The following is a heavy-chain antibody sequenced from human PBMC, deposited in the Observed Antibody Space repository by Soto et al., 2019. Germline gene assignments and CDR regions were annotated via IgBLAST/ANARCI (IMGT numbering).Heavy chain of an antibody. CDR2: IWYDGSNK. CDR1: GFTFSSYG. Sequence: QVQLVESGGGVVQPGRSLRLSCAASGFTFSSYGMHWVRQAPGKGLEWGAVIWYDGSNKYYADSVKGRFTISRDNSKNTLYLQMNSLRAEDTAVYYCARDKGGRFDPWGQGTLVTVSS. CDR3: ARDKGGRFDP. V-gene: IGHV3-33*01. J-gene: IGHJ5*02.